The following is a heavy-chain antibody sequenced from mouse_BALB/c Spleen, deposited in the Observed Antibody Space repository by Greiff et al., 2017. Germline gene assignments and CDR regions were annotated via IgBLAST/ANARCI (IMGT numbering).Heavy chain of an antibody. CDR1: GFTFSSYA. D-gene: IGHD1-1*01. CDR3: ARREDYYGSSYAWFAY. CDR2: ISSGGST. V-gene: IGHV5-6-5*01. J-gene: IGHJ3*01. Sequence: EVQGVESGGGLVKPGGSLKLSCAASGFTFSSYAMSWVRQTPEKRLEWVASISSGGSTYYPDSVKGRFTISRDNARNILYLQMSSLRSEDTAMYYCARREDYYGSSYAWFAYWGQGTLVTVSA.